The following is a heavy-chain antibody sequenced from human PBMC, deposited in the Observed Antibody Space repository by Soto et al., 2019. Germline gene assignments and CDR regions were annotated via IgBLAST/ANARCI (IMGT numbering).Heavy chain of an antibody. V-gene: IGHV1-8*01. Sequence: QVQLVQSGAEVKKPGASVKVSCKASGYTFTSYDINWVRQATGQGLEWMGWMHPNSGNTGYAQKLHGRVTMTRNTSISTAYMELSSLRSEDTAVYYCARRAVLGKRVLFYWYFDLWGRGTLVPVSS. CDR3: ARRAVLGKRVLFYWYFDL. CDR2: MHPNSGNT. J-gene: IGHJ2*01. D-gene: IGHD7-27*01. CDR1: GYTFTSYD.